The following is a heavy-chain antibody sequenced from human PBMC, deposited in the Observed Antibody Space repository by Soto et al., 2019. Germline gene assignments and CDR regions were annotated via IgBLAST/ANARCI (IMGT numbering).Heavy chain of an antibody. J-gene: IGHJ4*02. CDR2: ISGSGGST. V-gene: IGHV3-23*01. CDR1: GFTFSSYA. Sequence: GWSLRLSCAASGFTFSSYAMSWVRQAPGKGLEWVSAISGSGGSTYYADSVKGRFTISRDNSKNTLYLQMNSLRAEDTAVYYCAKASMYYDSSGYYGSAGGYFDYWGQGTLVTVSS. CDR3: AKASMYYDSSGYYGSAGGYFDY. D-gene: IGHD3-22*01.